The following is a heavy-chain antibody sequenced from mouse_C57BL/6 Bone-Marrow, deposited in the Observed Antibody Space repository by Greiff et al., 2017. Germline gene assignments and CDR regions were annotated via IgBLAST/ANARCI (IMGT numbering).Heavy chain of an antibody. V-gene: IGHV1-64*01. CDR1: GYTFTSYW. J-gene: IGHJ4*01. CDR2: IHPNSGNT. Sequence: VQLQQPGAELVKPGASVKLSCKASGYTFTSYWMHWVKQRPGQGLEWIGMIHPNSGNTNYNEKFKSKATLTEDKSSSTAYMQISNLTSEDFAVYYCARDDYNARDYWGQGTSVTVSS. CDR3: ARDDYNARDY.